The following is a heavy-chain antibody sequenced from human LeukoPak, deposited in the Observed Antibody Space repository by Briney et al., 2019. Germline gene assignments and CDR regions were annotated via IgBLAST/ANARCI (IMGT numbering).Heavy chain of an antibody. CDR3: ARAGRIRYYGSGSYHNDRWFDP. CDR1: GYTFTGYY. D-gene: IGHD3-10*01. CDR2: INPNSGGT. V-gene: IGHV1-2*02. Sequence: ASVKVSCKASGYTFTGYYMHWVRQAPGQGLEWMGWINPNSGGTNYAQKFQGRVTMTRDTSISTAYMELSRLRSDDTAMYYCARAGRIRYYGSGSYHNDRWFDPWGQGTLVTVSS. J-gene: IGHJ5*02.